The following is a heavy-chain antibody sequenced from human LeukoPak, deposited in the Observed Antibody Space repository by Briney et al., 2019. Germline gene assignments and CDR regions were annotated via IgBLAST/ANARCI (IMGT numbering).Heavy chain of an antibody. CDR2: ISGSGGST. Sequence: PGGSLRLSCAASGFTFSSYAMSWVRQAPGKGLEWVSAISGSGGSTYYADSVKGRFTISRDNSKNTLYLQMNSLRAEDTAVYYCALRTKYSEGAFDIWGQGTMVTVSS. D-gene: IGHD1-26*01. J-gene: IGHJ3*02. V-gene: IGHV3-23*01. CDR1: GFTFSSYA. CDR3: ALRTKYSEGAFDI.